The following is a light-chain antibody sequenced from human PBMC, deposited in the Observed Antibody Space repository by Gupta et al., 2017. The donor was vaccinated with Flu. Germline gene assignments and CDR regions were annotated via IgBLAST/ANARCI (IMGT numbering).Light chain of an antibody. V-gene: IGLV1-47*01. CDR2: RNN. Sequence: QSVLTQPPSASGTPGQRVTISCSGSSSNIGSNYVYWYQQPPGTAPKLLIYRNNQRPSGVPDRFSASKSGTAASLAISGLRAEDEADYYCAAWDDSLSGVFGGGTKLTVL. J-gene: IGLJ3*02. CDR3: AAWDDSLSGV. CDR1: SSNIGSNY.